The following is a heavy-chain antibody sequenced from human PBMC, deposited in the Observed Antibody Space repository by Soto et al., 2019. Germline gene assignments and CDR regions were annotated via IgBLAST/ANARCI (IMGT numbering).Heavy chain of an antibody. D-gene: IGHD3-3*01. CDR1: GGSISSYY. CDR2: IYHSGST. V-gene: IGHV4-59*01. Sequence: QVQLQESGPGLVKPSETLSVTCTVSGGSISSYYCSWIRQPPGKGLEWIGYIYHSGSTNSNPALKGRVTISLDTSKSQLSLRLSSVTAADTAVYYCKSRAHDFWGPGTLVTVSS. CDR3: KSRAHDF. J-gene: IGHJ4*02.